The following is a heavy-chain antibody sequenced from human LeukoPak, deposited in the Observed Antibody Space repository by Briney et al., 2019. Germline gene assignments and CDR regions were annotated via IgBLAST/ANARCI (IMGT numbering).Heavy chain of an antibody. V-gene: IGHV3-21*01. Sequence: GGSLRLSCAASGFTFDDYGMSWVRQAPGKGLEWVSSISSSSSYIYYADSVKGRFTISRDNAKNSLYLQMNSLRAEDTAVYYCARGRVTMVRGATHYYYYGMDVWGQGTTVTVSS. J-gene: IGHJ6*02. CDR2: ISSSSSYI. D-gene: IGHD3-10*01. CDR3: ARGRVTMVRGATHYYYYGMDV. CDR1: GFTFDDYG.